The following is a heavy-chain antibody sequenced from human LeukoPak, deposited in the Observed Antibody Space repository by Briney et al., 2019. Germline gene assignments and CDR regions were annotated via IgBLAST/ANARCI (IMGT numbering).Heavy chain of an antibody. CDR3: ARDRPVGDYYDSSGYYGPVYYYYMDV. V-gene: IGHV1-69*04. J-gene: IGHJ6*03. D-gene: IGHD3-22*01. Sequence: SVKLSCKASRGTFSSYAISWVRHAPGQRLEWMGRIIPIVGTATYAHKFQGKVPITADKSTSTAYMELSSVRSEDTAVYYCARDRPVGDYYDSSGYYGPVYYYYMDVWGKGTTVTVSS. CDR2: IIPIVGTA. CDR1: RGTFSSYA.